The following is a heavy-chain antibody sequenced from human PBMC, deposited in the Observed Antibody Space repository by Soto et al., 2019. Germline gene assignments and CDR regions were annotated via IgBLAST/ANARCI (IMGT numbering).Heavy chain of an antibody. CDR2: ISSSSSSI. CDR1: GFTFSTYG. J-gene: IGHJ6*02. Sequence: GSLRLSCAVSGFTFSTYGMNWVRQAPGKGLEWVSYISSSSSSIYYADSVKGRFTISRDNARSSLYLQMNSLRDEDTAVYYCARYCSGGSCSPTFYYYGMDVWGQGTTVTVSS. CDR3: ARYCSGGSCSPTFYYYGMDV. D-gene: IGHD2-15*01. V-gene: IGHV3-48*02.